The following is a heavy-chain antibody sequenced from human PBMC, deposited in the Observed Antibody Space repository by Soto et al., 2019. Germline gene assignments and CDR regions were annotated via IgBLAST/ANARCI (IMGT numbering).Heavy chain of an antibody. D-gene: IGHD1-26*01. CDR3: ATEGFGGSYYGH. CDR2: IIPLSDTA. Sequence: QMQLVQTGAEVKKPGSSVKVSCRASGGSLNNYALSWVRQAPGQGLEWMGSIIPLSDTAKYAQKFHNRVTITADRSGITAFMELSSLTSEDTAMYSCATEGFGGSYYGHWGQGTLVTVSS. CDR1: GGSLNNYA. V-gene: IGHV1-69*06. J-gene: IGHJ4*02.